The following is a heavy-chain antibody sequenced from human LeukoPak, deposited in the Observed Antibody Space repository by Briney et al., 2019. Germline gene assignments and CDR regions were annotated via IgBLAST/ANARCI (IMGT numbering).Heavy chain of an antibody. CDR1: GFAFSSYW. J-gene: IGHJ6*02. V-gene: IGHV3-7*02. CDR2: IKQDGSER. Sequence: GGSLRLSCTGSGFAFSSYWMNWVRQAPGKGLEWVANIKQDGSERYYVDSVKGRFTISRDNAKNSLYLQMNSLRAEDTAVYYCTRNPGMDVWGQGTTVTVSS. CDR3: TRNPGMDV.